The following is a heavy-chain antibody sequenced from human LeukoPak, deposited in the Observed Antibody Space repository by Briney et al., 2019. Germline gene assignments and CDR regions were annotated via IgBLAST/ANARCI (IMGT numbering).Heavy chain of an antibody. Sequence: GASVKVSCKASGYTFTSYGINWVRQAPGQGLEWMGWISAYNGNTNYAQKLQGRVTMTTDTSTSTAYMELRSLRSDDTAVYYCARAPRGYSYDVWGKYWGQGTLVTVSS. D-gene: IGHD5-18*01. CDR1: GYTFTSYG. J-gene: IGHJ4*02. CDR3: ARAPRGYSYDVWGKY. V-gene: IGHV1-18*01. CDR2: ISAYNGNT.